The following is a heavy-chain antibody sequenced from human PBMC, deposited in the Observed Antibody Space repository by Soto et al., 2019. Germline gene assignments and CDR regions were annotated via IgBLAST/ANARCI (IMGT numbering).Heavy chain of an antibody. D-gene: IGHD5-12*01. CDR1: GFIFHDYA. CDR3: ARAKPFVRVATIIDY. CDR2: ISWNSDSL. J-gene: IGHJ4*02. Sequence: GGSLRLSCAASGFIFHDYAMYWVRQAPGKGLEWLSSISWNSDSLVYADSVKGRFAISRDNAKNSLHLQMNGLRDEDTAVYYCARAKPFVRVATIIDYWGQETLVTVS. V-gene: IGHV3-9*01.